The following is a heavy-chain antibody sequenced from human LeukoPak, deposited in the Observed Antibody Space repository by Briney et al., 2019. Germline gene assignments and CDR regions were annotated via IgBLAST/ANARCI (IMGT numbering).Heavy chain of an antibody. D-gene: IGHD4-17*01. CDR3: ARVTVTTFSPTDYMDV. Sequence: GGSLRLSCAASGFTFSSYTMNWVRQAPGKGLEWVSLISSSSSHIHYADSVRGRFTISRDNAKNSLYLQMNSLRAEDTAVYYCARVTVTTFSPTDYMDVWAKGPRSPSP. CDR2: ISSSSSHI. J-gene: IGHJ6*03. CDR1: GFTFSSYT. V-gene: IGHV3-21*01.